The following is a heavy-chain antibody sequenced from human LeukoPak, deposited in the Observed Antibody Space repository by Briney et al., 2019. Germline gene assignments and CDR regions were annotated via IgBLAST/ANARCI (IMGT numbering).Heavy chain of an antibody. Sequence: GSSVKVSCKASGGTFSSYAISWVRQAPGQGLEWMGWINPNSGGTNYAQKFQGRVTMTRDTSTSTAYMELSRLRSDDTAVYYCARGDGTTGTTQDVAFDYWGQGALVTISS. J-gene: IGHJ4*02. CDR3: ARGDGTTGTTQDVAFDY. CDR1: GGTFSSYA. CDR2: INPNSGGT. V-gene: IGHV1-2*02. D-gene: IGHD1-1*01.